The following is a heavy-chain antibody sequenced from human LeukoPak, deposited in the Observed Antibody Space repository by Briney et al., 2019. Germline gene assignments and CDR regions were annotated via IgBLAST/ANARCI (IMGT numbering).Heavy chain of an antibody. CDR2: INSDGSST. CDR1: GFTFSSYW. D-gene: IGHD5-18*01. CDR3: RVYSYSYRYFDL. Sequence: GGSLRLSCAASGFTFSSYWMHWVRQAPVKELVWVSRINSDGSSTSYADSVKGRFTISRDNAKNTLYLQMNSLRAEDTAVYYCRVYSYSYRYFDLWGRGTLVTVSS. V-gene: IGHV3-74*01. J-gene: IGHJ2*01.